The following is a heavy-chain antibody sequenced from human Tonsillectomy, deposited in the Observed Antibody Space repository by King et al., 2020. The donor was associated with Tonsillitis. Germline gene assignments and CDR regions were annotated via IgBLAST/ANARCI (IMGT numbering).Heavy chain of an antibody. Sequence: LQLQESGPGLVKPSETLSLTCTVSGGSISSSSYYWGWIRQPPGKGLEWIGSIHFSGSTYYNPSLKSRVTISVDRPKNQFSLKLIFVTAADTAIYYCPVIAVAGDFDYWGQGALVTVSS. CDR2: IHFSGST. J-gene: IGHJ4*02. D-gene: IGHD6-19*01. V-gene: IGHV4-39*01. CDR3: PVIAVAGDFDY. CDR1: GGSISSSSYY.